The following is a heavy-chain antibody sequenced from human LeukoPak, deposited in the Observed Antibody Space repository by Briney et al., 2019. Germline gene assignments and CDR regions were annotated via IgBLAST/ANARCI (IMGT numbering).Heavy chain of an antibody. J-gene: IGHJ3*02. D-gene: IGHD2-21*02. Sequence: GGSLRLSCAASGFTFSSYWMSWVRQAPGKGLEWVANIKQDGSEKYYVDSVKGRFTISRDNAKNSLYLQMNSLRAEDTAAYYCARKRTAKAFDIWGQRTMVTVSS. CDR2: IKQDGSEK. CDR1: GFTFSSYW. V-gene: IGHV3-7*01. CDR3: ARKRTAKAFDI.